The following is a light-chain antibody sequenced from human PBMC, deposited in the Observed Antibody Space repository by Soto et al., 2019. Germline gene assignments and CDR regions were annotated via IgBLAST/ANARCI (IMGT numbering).Light chain of an antibody. CDR1: QSVSSY. Sequence: EIALTQSPDTLSLSPGERATLSCRASQSVSSYSAWYQQKPGQAPRLLIYGASSRATGIPDRFSGSGSGTDFTLAISRLEPGDSAVYYCQQRSNWPPITFGQGTRLEI. V-gene: IGKV3D-20*02. CDR2: GAS. J-gene: IGKJ5*01. CDR3: QQRSNWPPIT.